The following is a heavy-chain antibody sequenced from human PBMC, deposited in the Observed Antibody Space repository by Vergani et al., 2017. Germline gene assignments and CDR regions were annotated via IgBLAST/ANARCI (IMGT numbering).Heavy chain of an antibody. Sequence: QLVESGGGWVQPGGSLRLSCVVSGFDFSPYIMNWVRQAPGKGLEWVSFVSTGTKSQSYAESVKGRFTISRDSAKNSLYLQMDSLRAEDTAVYYCARGYSSTSGRAFDFWGQGTKVTVSS. CDR1: GFDFSPYI. CDR2: VSTGTKSQ. J-gene: IGHJ3*01. CDR3: ARGYSSTSGRAFDF. D-gene: IGHD2-2*01. V-gene: IGHV3-48*01.